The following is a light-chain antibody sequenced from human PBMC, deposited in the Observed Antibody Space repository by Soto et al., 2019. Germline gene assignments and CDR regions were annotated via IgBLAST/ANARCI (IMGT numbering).Light chain of an antibody. J-gene: IGKJ5*01. CDR1: QNVLSNY. Sequence: EIVLTQSPGTLSLSAGERATLSCWASQNVLSNYLAWYQQKPGQAPRLLIYGASTRATGIPDRFGGSGSGTDFTLTISRLEPGDFAVYYCQQRNDWQVTFGQGTRLEIK. V-gene: IGKV3D-20*02. CDR2: GAS. CDR3: QQRNDWQVT.